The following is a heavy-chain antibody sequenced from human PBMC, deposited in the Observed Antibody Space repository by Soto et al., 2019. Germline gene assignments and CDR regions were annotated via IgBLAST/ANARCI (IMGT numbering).Heavy chain of an antibody. CDR2: IYHSGSA. Sequence: TYGVAGGYISNRHCRRRVRQPPGKGLEWIGEIYHSGSANYNPSLKSRVTISVDKSKNQFSLKLSSVTAADTAVYYCARGGDYLFDYWGQGTLVTVSS. CDR1: GGYISNRHC. V-gene: IGHV4-4*02. J-gene: IGHJ4*02. D-gene: IGHD4-17*01. CDR3: ARGGDYLFDY.